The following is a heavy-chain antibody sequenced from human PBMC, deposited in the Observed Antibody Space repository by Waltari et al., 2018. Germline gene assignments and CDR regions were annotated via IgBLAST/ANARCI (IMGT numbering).Heavy chain of an antibody. J-gene: IGHJ6*02. D-gene: IGHD3-16*01. CDR3: ARDLSGGGMDV. CDR1: GFIFTNYA. V-gene: IGHV3-30*04. CDR2: ISYDGSST. Sequence: QVQLVVSGGGVVQPGRSLRLSCAASGFIFTNYAMHWVRQGPGKGLEWVAVISYDGSSTDYADSVQGRFIFSRDNSKNTLDLHMNSLRAEDMGVYFCARDLSGGGMDVWGQGTTVTVSS.